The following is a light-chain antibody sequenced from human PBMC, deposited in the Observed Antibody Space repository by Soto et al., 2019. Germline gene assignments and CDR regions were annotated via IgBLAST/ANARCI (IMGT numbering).Light chain of an antibody. J-gene: IGKJ5*01. V-gene: IGKV3-20*01. CDR2: GAS. Sequence: EIVLTQSPGTLSLSPGERATLSCRASQSVGSNYLAWYQQKPGQAPRLVIYGASSRATGIPDRFSGGGSGTDFSLTIRSLEPEDFAVYYCLPYGSSPFFGQG. CDR1: QSVGSNY. CDR3: LPYGSSPF.